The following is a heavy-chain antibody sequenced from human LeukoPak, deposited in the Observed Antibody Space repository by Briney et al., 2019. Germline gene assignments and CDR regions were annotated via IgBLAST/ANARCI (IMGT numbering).Heavy chain of an antibody. Sequence: ASVKVSCKASGYSFTGYYMHWVRQAPGQGPEWMGRISPNVGVTNYAQKFQGRVTMTRDTSISTAYMELSRLTSDDTAVHYCARECGICYGESFDYWGQGTLVTVSS. CDR1: GYSFTGYY. CDR2: ISPNVGVT. J-gene: IGHJ4*02. CDR3: ARECGICYGESFDY. V-gene: IGHV1-2*06. D-gene: IGHD2-15*01.